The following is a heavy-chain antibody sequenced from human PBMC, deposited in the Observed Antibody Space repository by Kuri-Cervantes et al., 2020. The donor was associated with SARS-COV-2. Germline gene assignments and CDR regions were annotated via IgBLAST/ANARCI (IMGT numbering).Heavy chain of an antibody. V-gene: IGHV4-38-2*02. CDR1: GYSISSGYY. CDR2: IYHSGST. D-gene: IGHD2-2*02. J-gene: IGHJ5*02. CDR3: AREEYCSSTSCYKSSWFDP. Sequence: SETLSLTCAVSGYSISSGYYWGWIRQPPGKGLEWIGNIYHSGSTYYNPSLKSRVTISVDTSKNQFSLKLSSVTAADTAVYYCAREEYCSSTSCYKSSWFDPWGQGTRVTVSS.